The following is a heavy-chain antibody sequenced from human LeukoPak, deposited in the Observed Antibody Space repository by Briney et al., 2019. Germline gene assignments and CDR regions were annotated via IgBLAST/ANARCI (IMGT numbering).Heavy chain of an antibody. V-gene: IGHV4-39*07. CDR1: GGSIRSSYYY. CDR2: INHSGST. J-gene: IGHJ6*02. CDR3: AGSILTDGYYYYGMDV. Sequence: SETLSLTCTVSGGSIRSSYYYWSWIHQPPGKGLEWIGEINHSGSTNYNPSLKSRVTISVDTSKNQFSLKLSSVTAADTAVYYCAGSILTDGYYYYGMDVWGQGTTVTVSS.